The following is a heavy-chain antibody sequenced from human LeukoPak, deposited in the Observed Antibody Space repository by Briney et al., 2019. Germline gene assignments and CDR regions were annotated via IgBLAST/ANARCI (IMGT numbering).Heavy chain of an antibody. D-gene: IGHD2-2*01. Sequence: PGGSLRLSCAASGFTFSSYGMHWVRQAPGKGLEWVSAISGSGGSTYYADSVKGRFTISRDNSKNTLYLQMNSLRAEDTAVYYCAKIPRGYLYCSSTSCHTVGYWGQGTLVTVSS. J-gene: IGHJ4*02. CDR2: ISGSGGST. CDR1: GFTFSSYG. V-gene: IGHV3-23*01. CDR3: AKIPRGYLYCSSTSCHTVGY.